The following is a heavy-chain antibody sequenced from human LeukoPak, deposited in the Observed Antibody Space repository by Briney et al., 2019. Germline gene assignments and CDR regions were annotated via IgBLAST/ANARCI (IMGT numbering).Heavy chain of an antibody. Sequence: GGSLRLSCAVSGITLSNYGMSWVRQAPGKGLEWVGRIKSKTDGGTTDYAAPVKGRFTISRDDSKNTLYLQMNSLKTEDTAVYYCTTDQNGRTYYDFWSGYYTGYYYYYYMDVWGKGTTVTVSS. V-gene: IGHV3-15*01. CDR1: GITLSNYG. CDR2: IKSKTDGGTT. CDR3: TTDQNGRTYYDFWSGYYTGYYYYYYMDV. D-gene: IGHD3-3*01. J-gene: IGHJ6*03.